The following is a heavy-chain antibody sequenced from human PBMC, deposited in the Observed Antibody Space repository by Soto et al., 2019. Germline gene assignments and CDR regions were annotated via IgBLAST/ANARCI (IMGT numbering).Heavy chain of an antibody. CDR1: GFTFSSCG. CDR3: AKDQHNWNDNDYYGMDV. D-gene: IGHD1-20*01. J-gene: IGHJ6*02. Sequence: GGSLRLSCAASGFTFSSCGMHWVRQAPGKGLEWVAVISYDGSNKYYADSVKGRFTISRDNSKNTLYLQMNSLRAEDTAVYYCAKDQHNWNDNDYYGMDVWGQGTTVTVSS. V-gene: IGHV3-30*18. CDR2: ISYDGSNK.